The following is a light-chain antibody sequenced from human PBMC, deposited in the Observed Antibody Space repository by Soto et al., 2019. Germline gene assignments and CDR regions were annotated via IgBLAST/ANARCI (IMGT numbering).Light chain of an antibody. V-gene: IGLV4-69*01. Sequence: QPVLTQSPSASASLGASVKLTCTLSSGHSTYAIAWHQQQPGKGPRSLMKVNSDGSHTKGDGIPDRFSGSSSGAERYLTISSLQSEDEADYYCQTGGTGLVFGGGTKVTVL. CDR1: SGHSTYA. J-gene: IGLJ2*01. CDR2: VNSDGSH. CDR3: QTGGTGLV.